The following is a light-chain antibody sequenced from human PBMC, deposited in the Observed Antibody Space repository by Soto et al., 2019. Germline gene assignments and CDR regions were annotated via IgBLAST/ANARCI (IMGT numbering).Light chain of an antibody. Sequence: QSALTQPRSVSGSPGQSVTISCTGSSSDVGGYDFVSWYQQHPGKAPKLMISDVSERPSGVPDRFSGSKSANTASLTISGLQAEDEADYYCSSYAGSNIHYAFGTGTKLTVL. J-gene: IGLJ1*01. V-gene: IGLV2-11*01. CDR2: DVS. CDR1: SSDVGGYDF. CDR3: SSYAGSNIHYA.